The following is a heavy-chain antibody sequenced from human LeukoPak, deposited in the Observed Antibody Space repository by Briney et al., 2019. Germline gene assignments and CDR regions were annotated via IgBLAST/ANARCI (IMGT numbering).Heavy chain of an antibody. CDR1: GYTFTNYY. Sequence: ASVKVSCKASGYTFTNYYMHWVRQAPGQGLEWMGMISPSGASTSYAQKFQGRVTMTRDVSTSTVYMELSSLRSEDTAMYYCARALPHRRLMDITMEQHWFDPWGQGTLVTVSS. D-gene: IGHD5-18*01. CDR2: ISPSGAST. CDR3: ARALPHRRLMDITMEQHWFDP. V-gene: IGHV1-46*01. J-gene: IGHJ5*02.